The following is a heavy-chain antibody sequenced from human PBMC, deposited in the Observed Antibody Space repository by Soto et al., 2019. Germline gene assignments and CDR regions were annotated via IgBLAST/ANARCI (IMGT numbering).Heavy chain of an antibody. CDR1: GFTFSSYS. CDR2: VSGSSRAV. Sequence: EVQLVESGGGLVQPGGSLRLSCAASGFTFSSYSMNWVRQAPGKGLEWVSYVSGSSRAVYYADSVKGRFTISRDNAKNSLYLQMNSLRAEDTAGYYCARYQWYASDIWGQGTMVTVSS. J-gene: IGHJ3*02. D-gene: IGHD2-15*01. CDR3: ARYQWYASDI. V-gene: IGHV3-48*01.